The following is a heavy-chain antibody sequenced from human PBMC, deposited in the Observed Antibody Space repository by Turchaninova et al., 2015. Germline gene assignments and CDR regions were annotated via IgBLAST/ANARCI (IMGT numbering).Heavy chain of an antibody. CDR3: ARVSYTGNYRNYFDY. J-gene: IGHJ4*02. CDR2: IHFDVTT. CDR1: GYFTRW. V-gene: IGHV4-28*07. Sequence: QVQLQESGPGLVKPSDHLSPTCAVSGYFTRWGAWVRQPPGKGLAWIGYIHFDVTTHCNPSLGSRVTMSVDTSERQFSLKVTSVTAVDTAVYYCARVSYTGNYRNYFDYWGQGILVTVSP. D-gene: IGHD1-26*01.